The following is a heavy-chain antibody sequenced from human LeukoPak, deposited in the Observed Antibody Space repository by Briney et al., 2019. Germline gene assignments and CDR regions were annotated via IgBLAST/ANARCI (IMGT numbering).Heavy chain of an antibody. CDR1: GYTFTSYG. Sequence: GASVKVSCKGSGYTFTSYGISWGRQAPGQGVEWVGRISAYNGNTNYAQKLQGRVTMTTDTSTSTAYMELRSLRSDDTAVYYCARVLTMVRGAFNWFDPWGQGTLVTVSS. CDR3: ARVLTMVRGAFNWFDP. D-gene: IGHD3-10*01. J-gene: IGHJ5*02. V-gene: IGHV1-18*01. CDR2: ISAYNGNT.